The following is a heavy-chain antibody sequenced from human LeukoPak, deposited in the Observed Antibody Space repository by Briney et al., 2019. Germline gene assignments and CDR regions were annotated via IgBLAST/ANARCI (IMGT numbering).Heavy chain of an antibody. CDR1: GGSVSSGSYY. CDR3: ARGPSYALYYYYYYGMDV. D-gene: IGHD2-2*01. V-gene: IGHV4-61*01. CDR2: IYYSGST. J-gene: IGHJ6*02. Sequence: SETLSLTCTVSGGSVSSGSYYWSWIRQPPGKGLEWIGYIYYSGSTNYNPSLKSRVTISVDTSKNQFSLKLSSVTAADTAVYYCARGPSYALYYYYYYGMDVWGQGTTVTVSS.